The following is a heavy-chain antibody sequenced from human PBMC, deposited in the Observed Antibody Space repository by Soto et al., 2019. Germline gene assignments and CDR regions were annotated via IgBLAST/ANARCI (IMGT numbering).Heavy chain of an antibody. J-gene: IGHJ6*02. CDR1: GGSISSGDYY. V-gene: IGHV4-30-4*01. CDR2: IYYSGST. Sequence: SETLSLTCTVSGGSISSGDYYWSWIHQPPGKGLEWIGYIYYSGSTYYNPSLKSRVTISVDTSKNQFSLKLSSVTAADTAVYYCARDRAYYDSSGYFRVEGYYGMDVSGQGTTVTGSS. CDR3: ARDRAYYDSSGYFRVEGYYGMDV. D-gene: IGHD3-22*01.